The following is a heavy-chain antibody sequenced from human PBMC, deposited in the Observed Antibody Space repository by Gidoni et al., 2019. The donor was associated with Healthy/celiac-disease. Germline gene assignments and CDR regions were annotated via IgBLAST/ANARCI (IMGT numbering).Heavy chain of an antibody. Sequence: QVQLQESGPGLVKPSETLSLTCTVSGGSISSYYWSWIRQPPGKGLEWIGYIYYSGSTNYNPPLKSRVTISVDTSKNQFSLKLSSVTAADTAVYYCAREGVGSGSYFWEAYKNPDYYYYYGMDVWGQGTTVTVSS. V-gene: IGHV4-59*01. J-gene: IGHJ6*02. D-gene: IGHD3-10*01. CDR3: AREGVGSGSYFWEAYKNPDYYYYYGMDV. CDR2: IYYSGST. CDR1: GGSISSYY.